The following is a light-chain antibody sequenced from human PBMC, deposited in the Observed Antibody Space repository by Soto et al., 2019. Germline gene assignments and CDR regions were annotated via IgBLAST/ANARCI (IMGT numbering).Light chain of an antibody. V-gene: IGLV1-44*01. Sequence: QSVLTQPPSASGTPGQRVTISCSGSSSNIGSKTVNWYQQLPGTAPKILIYSNNQRPSGVPDRFSGSKSGTSASLAISGLQSEDEADYYCAAWYDSLNGWVFGGGTKLTVL. CDR2: SNN. CDR1: SSNIGSKT. J-gene: IGLJ3*02. CDR3: AAWYDSLNGWV.